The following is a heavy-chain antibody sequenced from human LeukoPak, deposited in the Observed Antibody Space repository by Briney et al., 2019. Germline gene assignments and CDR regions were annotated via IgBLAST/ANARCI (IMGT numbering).Heavy chain of an antibody. D-gene: IGHD6-13*01. V-gene: IGHV4-34*01. CDR1: GGSFSGYY. CDR3: ARIYSSSWYRPFDY. J-gene: IGHJ4*02. CDR2: INHSGST. Sequence: SETLSLTCAVYGGSFSGYYWSWIRQPPGKGLEWIGEINHSGSTNYNPSLKSRVTISVDTSKNQFSLKLNSVTAADTAVYYCARIYSSSWYRPFDYWGQGTLVTVSS.